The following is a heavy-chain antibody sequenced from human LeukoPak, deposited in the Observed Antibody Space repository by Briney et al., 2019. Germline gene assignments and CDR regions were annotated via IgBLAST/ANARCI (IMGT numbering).Heavy chain of an antibody. CDR2: ISYDGSNK. V-gene: IGHV3-30-3*01. CDR1: GFTFSSYA. CDR3: ARGDVLLPYYYDSSGYYVFDY. Sequence: GRSLRLSCAASGFTFSSYAMHWVRQAPGKGLEWVAVISYDGSNKYYADSVKGRFTIPRDNSKNTLYLQMNSLRAEDTAVYYCARGDVLLPYYYDSSGYYVFDYWGQGTLVTVSS. D-gene: IGHD3-22*01. J-gene: IGHJ4*02.